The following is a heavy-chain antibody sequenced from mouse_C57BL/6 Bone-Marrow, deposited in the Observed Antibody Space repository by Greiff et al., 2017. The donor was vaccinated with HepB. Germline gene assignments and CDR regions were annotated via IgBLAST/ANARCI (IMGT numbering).Heavy chain of an antibody. CDR3: ARDGYYGSVPGWYFDV. J-gene: IGHJ1*03. D-gene: IGHD1-1*01. V-gene: IGHV1-55*01. CDR1: GYTFTSYW. Sequence: QVQLQQPGAELVRPGSSVKMSCKASGYTFTSYWITWVKQRPGQGLEWIGDIYPGSGSTNYNEKCKSKATLTVDTSSSTAYMQLSSLTSEDSAVYYCARDGYYGSVPGWYFDVWGTGTTVTVSS. CDR2: IYPGSGST.